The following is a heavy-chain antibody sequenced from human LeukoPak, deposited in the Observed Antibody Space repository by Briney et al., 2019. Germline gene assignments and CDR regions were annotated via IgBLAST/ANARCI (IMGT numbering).Heavy chain of an antibody. CDR1: GFTFSDYY. CDR2: ISSSGSTI. J-gene: IGHJ4*02. Sequence: NPGGSLRLSCAASGFTFSDYYMYWIRQAPGKGLEWISYISSSGSTIYYGDSVKGRFTISRDNAKNPLYLQMNSLTAEDTALYFCARSDNRYYFDSWGQGTLVTVSS. V-gene: IGHV3-11*04. CDR3: ARSDNRYYFDS. D-gene: IGHD5-24*01.